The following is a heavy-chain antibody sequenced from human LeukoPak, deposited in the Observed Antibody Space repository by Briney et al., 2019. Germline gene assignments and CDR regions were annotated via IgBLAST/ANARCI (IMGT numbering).Heavy chain of an antibody. CDR1: GVSFNDYY. CDR2: INHSGYT. Sequence: PSETPSLTCAVSGVSFNDYYWSWVRQTPGKGLEWIGEINHSGYTNDSPSLKSRVTLSIDTSRKQFSLNPRSVTVADTGIYYCTRMTAGHDYWGQGTLVTVSS. V-gene: IGHV4-34*01. D-gene: IGHD2-21*02. CDR3: TRMTAGHDY. J-gene: IGHJ4*02.